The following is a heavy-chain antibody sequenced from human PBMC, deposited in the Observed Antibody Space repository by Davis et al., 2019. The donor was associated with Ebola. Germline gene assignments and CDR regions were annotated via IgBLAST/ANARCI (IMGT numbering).Heavy chain of an antibody. CDR3: ARGLRFLEWLSPFYY. Sequence: MPSETLSLTCAVSGASISTSFWWTWVRQPPGKGLEWIGEIYHSGSTNYNPSLKSRVTISIDKSKNQFSLRLRSVTAADTAVYYCARGLRFLEWLSPFYYWGQGTLVTVSS. CDR1: GASISTSFW. D-gene: IGHD3-3*01. J-gene: IGHJ4*02. V-gene: IGHV4-4*02. CDR2: IYHSGST.